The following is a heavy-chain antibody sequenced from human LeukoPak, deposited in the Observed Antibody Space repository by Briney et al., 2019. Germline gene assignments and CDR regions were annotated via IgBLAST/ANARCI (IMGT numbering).Heavy chain of an antibody. CDR1: GGSFSGYY. D-gene: IGHD2-2*01. Sequence: SETLSLTCAVYGGSFSGYYWSWIRQPPGKGLEWIGYIYYSGSTYYNPSLKSRVTISVDTFKNQFSLKLSSVTAADTAVYYCASFSSTSFYSEYFQHWGQGTLVTVSS. CDR2: IYYSGST. J-gene: IGHJ1*01. CDR3: ASFSSTSFYSEYFQH. V-gene: IGHV4-34*09.